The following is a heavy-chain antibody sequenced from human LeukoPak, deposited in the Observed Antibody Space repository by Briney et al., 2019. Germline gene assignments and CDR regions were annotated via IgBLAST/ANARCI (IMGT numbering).Heavy chain of an antibody. D-gene: IGHD1-14*01. CDR1: GYTFTSYY. J-gene: IGHJ5*02. CDR2: IIPIFGTA. CDR3: ARAATGRVAYNWFDP. Sequence: GASVKVSCKASGYTFTSYYMHWVRQAPGQGLEWMGGIIPIFGTANYAQKFQGRVTITADESTSTAYMELSSLRSEDTAVYYCARAATGRVAYNWFDPWGQGTLVTVSS. V-gene: IGHV1-69*13.